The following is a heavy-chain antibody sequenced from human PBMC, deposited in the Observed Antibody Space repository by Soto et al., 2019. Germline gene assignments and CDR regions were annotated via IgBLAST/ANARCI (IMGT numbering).Heavy chain of an antibody. CDR2: IYYSGST. D-gene: IGHD6-13*01. J-gene: IGHJ5*02. V-gene: IGHV4-59*01. Sequence: SETLSLTCTVSGVSISSYYWSWIRQPPGKGLEWIGYIYYSGSTNYNPSLKSRVTISVDTSKNQFSLKLSSVTAADTAVYYCARAAIAAAVGGGYWFDPWGQGTLVTAPQ. CDR3: ARAAIAAAVGGGYWFDP. CDR1: GVSISSYY.